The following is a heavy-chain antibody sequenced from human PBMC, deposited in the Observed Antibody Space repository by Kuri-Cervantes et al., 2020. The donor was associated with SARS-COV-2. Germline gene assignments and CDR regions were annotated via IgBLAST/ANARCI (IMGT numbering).Heavy chain of an antibody. D-gene: IGHD2-2*02. CDR2: IIPIFGTA. CDR1: GGTFSSYA. CDR3: ASGRGYCSSTSCYMGDYYYYYGMDV. Sequence: SVKVSCKASGGTFSSYAISWVRQAPGQGLEWMGGIIPIFGTANYAQKFQGRVTITADESTSTAYMELSSLRSEDTAVYYCASGRGYCSSTSCYMGDYYYYYGMDVWGQGTTVTVSS. J-gene: IGHJ6*02. V-gene: IGHV1-69*13.